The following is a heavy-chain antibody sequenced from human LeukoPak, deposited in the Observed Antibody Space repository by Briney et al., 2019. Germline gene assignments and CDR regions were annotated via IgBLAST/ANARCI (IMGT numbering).Heavy chain of an antibody. V-gene: IGHV3-23*03. Sequence: PGGSLRLSCAASGFTFSSYAMTWVRQAPGKGLEWVSVIYSGGSTYYADSVKGRFTISRDNSKSTLYLQMNSLRAEDTAIFYCARDLNRNWFDPWGQGTLVTVSS. CDR1: GFTFSSYA. D-gene: IGHD1-14*01. J-gene: IGHJ5*02. CDR2: IYSGGST. CDR3: ARDLNRNWFDP.